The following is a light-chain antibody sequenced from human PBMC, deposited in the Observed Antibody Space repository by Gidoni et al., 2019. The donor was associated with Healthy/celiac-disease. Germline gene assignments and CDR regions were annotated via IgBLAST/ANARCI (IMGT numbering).Light chain of an antibody. CDR2: QDS. CDR3: QAWDSSLVV. CDR1: KLGDKY. Sequence: SYELTQPPSVSVPPGQTASITCSGDKLGDKYACWYQQKPGQSPVLVIYQDSKRPSGIPERFSGSNSGNTATLTIRGTQAMDEADYYCQAWDSSLVVFGGGTKLTVL. J-gene: IGLJ2*01. V-gene: IGLV3-1*01.